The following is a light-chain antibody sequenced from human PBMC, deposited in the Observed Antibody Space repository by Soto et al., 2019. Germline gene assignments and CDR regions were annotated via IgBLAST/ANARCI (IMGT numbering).Light chain of an antibody. Sequence: AIRMTQSPSSFSASTGDRVTITCRASQGISSYLAWYQQKPGKDPKLLIYAASTLQSGVPSRFSGSGSGTDFTLTISCLQSEDVATYYCQQYYSYPHTFGQGTKVEIK. CDR2: AAS. CDR3: QQYYSYPHT. CDR1: QGISSY. V-gene: IGKV1-8*01. J-gene: IGKJ1*01.